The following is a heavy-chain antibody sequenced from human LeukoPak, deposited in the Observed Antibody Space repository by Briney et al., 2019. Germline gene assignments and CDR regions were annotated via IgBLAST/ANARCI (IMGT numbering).Heavy chain of an antibody. CDR3: AREATYYYDSSGYCYFDY. D-gene: IGHD3-22*01. Sequence: GGSLRLSCAASGFTFSSYWMSWVRQAPGKGLEWVANIKQDGSEKYYVDSVKGRSTISRDNAKNSLYLQMNSLRAEDTAVYYCAREATYYYDSSGYCYFDYWGQGTLVAVSS. V-gene: IGHV3-7*01. J-gene: IGHJ4*02. CDR1: GFTFSSYW. CDR2: IKQDGSEK.